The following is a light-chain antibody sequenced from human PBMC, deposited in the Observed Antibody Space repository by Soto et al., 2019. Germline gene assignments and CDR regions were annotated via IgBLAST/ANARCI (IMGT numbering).Light chain of an antibody. J-gene: IGLJ2*01. CDR1: NIESKS. CDR3: QVWDSSSDHVV. CDR2: DDS. V-gene: IGLV3-21*02. Sequence: SYELTQPPSVSVAPGQTARITCGENNIESKSVHWYQQRPGQAPVLVVYDDSERPSGIPERFSGSNSGNTATLTISRVEAGDGADYYCQVWDSSSDHVVFGGGTKLTVL.